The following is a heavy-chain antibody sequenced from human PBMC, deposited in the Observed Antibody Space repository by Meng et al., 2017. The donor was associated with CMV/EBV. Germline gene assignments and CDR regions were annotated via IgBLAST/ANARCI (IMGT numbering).Heavy chain of an antibody. CDR1: GDSVSRNSAA. D-gene: IGHD1-1*01. Sequence: SQTLSLTCAISGDSVSRNSAAWNWIRQSPSRGLEWLGRTYYRSKWYNDYAVSVKSRITINPDTSKNQFSLQLNSVTPEDTAVYYCARDLERSNYYYYYGMDVWGQGTTVTVSS. CDR2: TYYRSKWYN. V-gene: IGHV6-1*01. CDR3: ARDLERSNYYYYYGMDV. J-gene: IGHJ6*02.